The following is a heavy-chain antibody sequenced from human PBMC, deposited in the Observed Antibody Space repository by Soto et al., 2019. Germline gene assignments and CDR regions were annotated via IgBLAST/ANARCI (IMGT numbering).Heavy chain of an antibody. CDR1: GGSINSYY. V-gene: IGHV4-59*01. CDR3: ASAEYCTGGDCREGNYYFGMDV. Sequence: QVQLQESGPGLVRPSETLSLTCTVSGGSINSYYWSWIRQPPGKGLGWIGYIYYSGSTNYNPSLKSRVTISVDKSKNQFSLNLSSVTAADTAVYYCASAEYCTGGDCREGNYYFGMDVWGQGTTVTVSS. J-gene: IGHJ6*02. CDR2: IYYSGST. D-gene: IGHD2-21*02.